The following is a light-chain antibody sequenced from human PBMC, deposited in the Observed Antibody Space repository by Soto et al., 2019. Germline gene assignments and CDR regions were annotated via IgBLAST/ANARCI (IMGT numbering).Light chain of an antibody. J-gene: IGKJ1*01. Sequence: VLTQSPATLSLSPGERATLSCRASPSVLTYIAWYQQKPGQAPRLLIYEASKRATGVPARFSGSGSGTDFTLTISSLEPEDFAVYFCQQRERTFGQGTKVTIK. CDR3: QQRERT. CDR1: PSVLTY. V-gene: IGKV3-11*01. CDR2: EAS.